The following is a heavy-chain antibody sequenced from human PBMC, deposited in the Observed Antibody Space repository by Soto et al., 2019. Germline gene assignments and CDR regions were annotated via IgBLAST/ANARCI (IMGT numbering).Heavy chain of an antibody. D-gene: IGHD3-16*01. Sequence: SETLSLTCVVSGASITSRHWWSWVRQSPERGMEWIGEIFHSGTTNYNPSLKSRLSISLDKSKNQFSLNLTSVTAADTAIYSCARVVVLDSVWDFDYLGHGSLLAASS. V-gene: IGHV4-4*02. CDR1: GASITSRHW. J-gene: IGHJ4*01. CDR3: ARVVVLDSVWDFDY. CDR2: IFHSGTT.